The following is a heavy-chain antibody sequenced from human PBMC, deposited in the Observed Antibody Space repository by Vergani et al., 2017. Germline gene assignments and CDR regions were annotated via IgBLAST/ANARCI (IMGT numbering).Heavy chain of an antibody. CDR2: IRYDGSNK. J-gene: IGHJ4*02. V-gene: IGHV3-30*02. CDR3: AKDRDGLLWFGELFY. CDR1: GFTFSSYG. D-gene: IGHD3-10*01. Sequence: QVQLVESGGGVVQPGGSLRLSCAASGFTFSSYGMHWVRQAPGKGLEWVAFIRYDGSNKYYADSVKGRFTISRDNSKNTLYLQMNSLRAEDTAVYYCAKDRDGLLWFGELFYWGQGTLVTVSS.